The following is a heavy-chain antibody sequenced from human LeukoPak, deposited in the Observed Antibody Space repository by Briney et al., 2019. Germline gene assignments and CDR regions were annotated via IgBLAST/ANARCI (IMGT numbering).Heavy chain of an antibody. Sequence: ASVKVSCKASGYTFTSYYMHWVRQAPGQGLEWMGIINPSGGNTSYAQKFQGRVTMTRDTSTSTVYMELSSLRSEDTAVYYCARRDGDYDFDYWGQGTLVTVSS. CDR2: INPSGGNT. J-gene: IGHJ4*02. CDR1: GYTFTSYY. CDR3: ARRDGDYDFDY. V-gene: IGHV1-46*01. D-gene: IGHD4-17*01.